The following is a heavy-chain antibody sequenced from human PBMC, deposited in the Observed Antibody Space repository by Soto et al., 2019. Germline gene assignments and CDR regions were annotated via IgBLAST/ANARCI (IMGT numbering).Heavy chain of an antibody. Sequence: QVQLQESGPGLVKPSQTLSLTCTVSGGSISSGGYYWSWIRQHPGKGLEWIGYIYYSGSTYYNPSLKSRVTISVDTSKNQFSLKLSSVNAADTAVYYCARDPGRFLGSYYYYGMDVWGQGTTVTVSS. CDR3: ARDPGRFLGSYYYYGMDV. D-gene: IGHD3-3*01. CDR2: IYYSGST. V-gene: IGHV4-31*03. J-gene: IGHJ6*02. CDR1: GGSISSGGYY.